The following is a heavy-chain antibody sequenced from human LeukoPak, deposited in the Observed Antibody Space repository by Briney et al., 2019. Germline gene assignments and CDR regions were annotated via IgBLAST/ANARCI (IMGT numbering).Heavy chain of an antibody. CDR2: ISSSGSTI. Sequence: GGSLRLSCAASGFTFSDYYMSWIRQAPGKGLEWVSYISSSGSTIYYADPVKGRFTISRDNAKNSLYLQMNSLRAEDTAVYYCARDRAVATENWFDPWGQGTLVTVSS. CDR3: ARDRAVATENWFDP. V-gene: IGHV3-11*04. D-gene: IGHD6-19*01. CDR1: GFTFSDYY. J-gene: IGHJ5*02.